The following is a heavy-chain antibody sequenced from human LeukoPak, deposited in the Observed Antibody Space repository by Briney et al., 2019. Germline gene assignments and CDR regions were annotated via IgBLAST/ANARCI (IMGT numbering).Heavy chain of an antibody. CDR1: GFTFSNYA. D-gene: IGHD2-15*01. CDR3: TKDRGYCSGVNCYRFDY. V-gene: IGHV3-23*01. CDR2: ISGSGGST. Sequence: PGRSLRLSCAASGFTFSNYAMSWVRQAPGKGLEWVSAISGSGGSTYFADSVKGRFTISRDNSNNTLYLQMNSLRAEDTAVYYCTKDRGYCSGVNCYRFDYWGQGTLVTVSS. J-gene: IGHJ4*02.